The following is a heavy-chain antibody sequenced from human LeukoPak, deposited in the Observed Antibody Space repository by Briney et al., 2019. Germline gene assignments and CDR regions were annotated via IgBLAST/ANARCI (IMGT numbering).Heavy chain of an antibody. Sequence: PSETLSLTCTVFGDSMSNYYWTWIRQPPGKELEWIGSISYSGSTNYNPSLKSRVTMSVDTSKNQFSLKLNSVTAADTAVYYCARSGLVRGVSTWGQGTLVTVSS. D-gene: IGHD3-10*01. V-gene: IGHV4-59*01. CDR3: ARSGLVRGVST. CDR2: ISYSGST. J-gene: IGHJ4*02. CDR1: GDSMSNYY.